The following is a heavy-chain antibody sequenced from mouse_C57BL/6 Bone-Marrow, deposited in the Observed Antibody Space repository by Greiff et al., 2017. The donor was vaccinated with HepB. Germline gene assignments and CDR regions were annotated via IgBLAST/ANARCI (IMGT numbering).Heavy chain of an antibody. CDR2: ISYDGST. V-gene: IGHV3-6*01. D-gene: IGHD1-1*01. J-gene: IGHJ2*01. Sequence: VQLQESGPDLVKPSQSLSLSCSVTGYSFTSGYYWNWIRQFPGNKLECMGYISYDGSTNYNPSLNNRISITRDTSNNQFFLKLNSVTTEDTATYYCAKYCGSSYYFDYWGQGTTLTVSS. CDR1: GYSFTSGYY. CDR3: AKYCGSSYYFDY.